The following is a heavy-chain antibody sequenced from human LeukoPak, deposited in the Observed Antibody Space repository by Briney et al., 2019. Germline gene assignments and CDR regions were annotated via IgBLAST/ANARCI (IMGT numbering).Heavy chain of an antibody. CDR2: IIPIFGIA. D-gene: IGHD1-26*01. CDR3: ARGGVGATLFDY. CDR1: GGTFSSYA. J-gene: IGHJ4*02. Sequence: SVKVSCKASGGTFSSYAISWVRQAPGQGLEWMGRIIPIFGIANYAQKFQGRVTITADKSTSTAYMELSSLRSEDTAVYYCARGGVGATLFDYWGQGTLVTVSS. V-gene: IGHV1-69*04.